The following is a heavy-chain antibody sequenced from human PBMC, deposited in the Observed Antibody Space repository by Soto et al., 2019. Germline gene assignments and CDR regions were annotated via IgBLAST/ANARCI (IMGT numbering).Heavy chain of an antibody. J-gene: IGHJ4*02. CDR3: AKGWGDY. Sequence: EVQVLESGGALVQPGGSLRLSCAASGFTFSSYDMSWVRQAPGKGLEWVSGLSGSGGSTYYADSVKGRFTISRDNSKNTLYLQTNSLRAGGTAVYYCAKGWGDYWGQGTPVTVSS. V-gene: IGHV3-23*01. D-gene: IGHD3-16*01. CDR1: GFTFSSYD. CDR2: LSGSGGST.